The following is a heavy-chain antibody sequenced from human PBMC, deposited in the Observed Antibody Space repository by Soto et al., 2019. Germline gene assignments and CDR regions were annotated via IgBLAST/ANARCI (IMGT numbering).Heavy chain of an antibody. D-gene: IGHD3-10*01. CDR2: FDPEDGET. V-gene: IGHV1-24*01. Sequence: ASVKVSCKVSGYTLTELSMHWVRQAPGKGLEWMGGFDPEDGETIYAQKFQGRVTMTEDTSTDTAYMELSSLRSEDTAVYYCATDPGGSGSYLVWGQGTLVTVSS. J-gene: IGHJ4*02. CDR3: ATDPGGSGSYLV. CDR1: GYTLTELS.